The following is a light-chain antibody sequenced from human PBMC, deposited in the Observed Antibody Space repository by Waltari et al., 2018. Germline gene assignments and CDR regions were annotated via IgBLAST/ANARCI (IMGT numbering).Light chain of an antibody. V-gene: IGLV7-43*01. J-gene: IGLJ1*01. Sequence: QTVVTQEPSLTVSPGWTVPLPCSSTTGAVTSCSFPTWFQQRPGQPPRSLIYSANNKHSWTPARFSGSLIGGKAALTLSGVQPEDEAEYYCLLFYGGAYVFGTGTKLTVL. CDR2: SAN. CDR3: LLFYGGAYV. CDR1: TGAVTSCSF.